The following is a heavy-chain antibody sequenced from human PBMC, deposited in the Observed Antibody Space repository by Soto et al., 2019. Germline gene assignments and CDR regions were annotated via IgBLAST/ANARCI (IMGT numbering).Heavy chain of an antibody. Sequence: QVQLVQSGAEVKKPGASVKVSCKASGYAFTVYYIHWVRQAPGQGLEWMGWINPNSGGTNYAQKFQGGVTMTRDTSISTASMELSRLRSDDTAVYFCAREIRSGYYKYWYFDLWGRGTLVTVSS. CDR1: GYAFTVYY. D-gene: IGHD3-3*01. J-gene: IGHJ2*01. CDR2: INPNSGGT. CDR3: AREIRSGYYKYWYFDL. V-gene: IGHV1-2*02.